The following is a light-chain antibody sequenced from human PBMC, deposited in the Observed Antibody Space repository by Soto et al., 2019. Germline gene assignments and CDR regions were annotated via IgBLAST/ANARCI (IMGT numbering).Light chain of an antibody. CDR2: GAS. Sequence: EIVLTQSPGTLSLSPGERATLSCRASQSVSSSYLAWYQQKPGQAPRLLIYGASSRATGIPDRFSGSGSGTAFTLTISRLEPEDFAVYYCQQYGSSRPFGQGTKVEIK. CDR1: QSVSSSY. V-gene: IGKV3-20*01. CDR3: QQYGSSRP. J-gene: IGKJ1*01.